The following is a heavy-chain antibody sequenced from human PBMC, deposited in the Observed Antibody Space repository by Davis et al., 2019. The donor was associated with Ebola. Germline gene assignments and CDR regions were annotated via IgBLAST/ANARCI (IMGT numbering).Heavy chain of an antibody. CDR1: GFTFSSYA. J-gene: IGHJ6*02. D-gene: IGHD6-13*01. Sequence: GESLKISCAASGFTFSSYAMHWVRQAPGKGLEWVAVISYDGSNKYYADSVKGRFTISRDNSKNTLYLQMNSLRAEDTAVYYCARDQKGHSSSWYDSYYYGMDVWGQGTTVTVSS. CDR2: ISYDGSNK. CDR3: ARDQKGHSSSWYDSYYYGMDV. V-gene: IGHV3-30*04.